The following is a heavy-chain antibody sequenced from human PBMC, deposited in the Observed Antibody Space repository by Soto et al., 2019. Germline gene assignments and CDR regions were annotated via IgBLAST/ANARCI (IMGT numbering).Heavy chain of an antibody. J-gene: IGHJ1*01. CDR3: ARAKGWPDISFHP. D-gene: IGHD3-9*01. CDR2: ISSTSSII. Sequence: EVQLVESGGGLVQPGGFLRLSCAASGFGFSSYSMNWVRQAPGKGLEWVSYISSTSSIIYYADSVKGRFTTSRDNAKNSLYLQMNSLRDEDTAVDYCARAKGWPDISFHPWGQGTLVIVSS. CDR1: GFGFSSYS. V-gene: IGHV3-48*02.